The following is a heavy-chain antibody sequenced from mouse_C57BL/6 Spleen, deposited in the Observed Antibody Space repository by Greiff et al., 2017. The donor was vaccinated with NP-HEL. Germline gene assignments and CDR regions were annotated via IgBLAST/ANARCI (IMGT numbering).Heavy chain of an antibody. CDR2: INPSNGGT. Sequence: QLQQPGTELVKPGASVKLSCKASGYTFTSYWMHWVKQRPGQGLEWIGNINPSNGGTNYNEKFKSKATLTVDKSSSTAYMQLSSLTSEDSAVYYCASPLITTVVAEAMDYWGQGTSVTVSS. D-gene: IGHD1-1*01. J-gene: IGHJ4*01. CDR3: ASPLITTVVAEAMDY. CDR1: GYTFTSYW. V-gene: IGHV1-53*01.